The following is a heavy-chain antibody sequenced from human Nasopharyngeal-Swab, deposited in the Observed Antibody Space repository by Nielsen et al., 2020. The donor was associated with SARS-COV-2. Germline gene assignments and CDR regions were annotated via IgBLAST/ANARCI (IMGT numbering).Heavy chain of an antibody. D-gene: IGHD2-21*02. V-gene: IGHV3-23*01. CDR3: ARDAHVIGPDFDAFDI. J-gene: IGHJ3*02. CDR1: GFTFDDYA. CDR2: ISASGAST. Sequence: GESLKISCAASGFTFDDYAMYWVRQAPWKGLEWVSGISASGASTYYADSVKGRFTISRDNSQNTLYLQVNSLRAEDTALFYCARDAHVIGPDFDAFDIWGQGTMVTVSS.